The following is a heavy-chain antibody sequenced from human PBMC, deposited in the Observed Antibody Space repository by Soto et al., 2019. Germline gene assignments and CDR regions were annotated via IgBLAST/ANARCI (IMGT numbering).Heavy chain of an antibody. Sequence: QVQLQESGPGLVKPSETPSLTCTVSGGSISSYYWSWIRQPPGKGLEWIGYIYYSGSTNYNPSLKSRVTISVDTSKNQFSLKLSSVTAADTAVYYCERELAAAGTYFDYWGQGTLVTVSS. J-gene: IGHJ4*02. CDR1: GGSISSYY. CDR3: ERELAAAGTYFDY. V-gene: IGHV4-59*01. CDR2: IYYSGST. D-gene: IGHD6-13*01.